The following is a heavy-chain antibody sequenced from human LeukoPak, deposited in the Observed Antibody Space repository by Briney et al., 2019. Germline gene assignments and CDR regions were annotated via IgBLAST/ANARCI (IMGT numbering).Heavy chain of an antibody. CDR3: AKDEVSLAGEFDY. CDR1: GFTFSSYA. Sequence: GGSLRLSCAASGFTFSSYAMSWVRQAPGKGLEWVSSISGSGGSTYYVDSVNGRFTISRDNSKNTLYLQMNSLRAEDTAVYYCAKDEVSLAGEFDYWGQGTLVTVSS. J-gene: IGHJ4*02. V-gene: IGHV3-23*01. CDR2: ISGSGGST. D-gene: IGHD7-27*01.